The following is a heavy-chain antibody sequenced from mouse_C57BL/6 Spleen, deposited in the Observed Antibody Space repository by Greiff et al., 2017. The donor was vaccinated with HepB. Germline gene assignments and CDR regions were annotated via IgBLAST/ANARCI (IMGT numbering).Heavy chain of an antibody. CDR1: GYAFSSYW. CDR2: IYPGAGDT. Sequence: VQLQQSGAELVKPGASVKISCKASGYAFSSYWMNWVKQRPGKGLEWIGQIYPGAGDTNYNGKFKGKSTLTADKSSSTAYMQLSSLPSEDAAVYFWARDYDYDPLYAMDYWGQGTSVTVSS. D-gene: IGHD2-4*01. V-gene: IGHV1-80*01. CDR3: ARDYDYDPLYAMDY. J-gene: IGHJ4*01.